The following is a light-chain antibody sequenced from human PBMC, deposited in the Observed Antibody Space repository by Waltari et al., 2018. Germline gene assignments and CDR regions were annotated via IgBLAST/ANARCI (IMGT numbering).Light chain of an antibody. Sequence: QSVLTQPPSVSAAPGQKVTISYSGSSSNIGNNYVSWYQQLPGTAPKLLIYENNKRPSGMPDRFSGSKSGTSATLGITGLQTGDEADYYCGTWDSSLSFWVFGGGTKLTVL. CDR2: ENN. CDR3: GTWDSSLSFWV. V-gene: IGLV1-51*02. J-gene: IGLJ3*02. CDR1: SSNIGNNY.